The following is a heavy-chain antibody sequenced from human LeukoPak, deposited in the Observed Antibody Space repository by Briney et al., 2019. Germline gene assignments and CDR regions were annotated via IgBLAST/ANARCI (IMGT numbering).Heavy chain of an antibody. V-gene: IGHV3-11*04. Sequence: PGGSLRLSCASSGFTFSDHHMSWIRQAPGKGLEWVSKIGLGGSTTEYAESVKGRFTISRDDAKKSLYLQMSGLRAEDTAVYYCARDHVVPGLVFDHWGQGTRVSVSS. CDR3: ARDHVVPGLVFDH. CDR1: GFTFSDHH. D-gene: IGHD3-10*01. J-gene: IGHJ4*02. CDR2: IGLGGSTT.